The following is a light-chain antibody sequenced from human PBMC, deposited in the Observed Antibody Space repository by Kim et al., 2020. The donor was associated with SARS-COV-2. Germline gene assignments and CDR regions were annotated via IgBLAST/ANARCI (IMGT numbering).Light chain of an antibody. Sequence: NFMLTQPHSVSESPGKTVTISCTRSSGSIASNYVQWYQQRPGSAPTTVIYEDNQRPSGVPDRFSGPIDSSSNSASLTISGLKTEDEADYYCQSYESSIVVFGGGTQLTVL. CDR2: EDN. CDR1: SGSIASNY. J-gene: IGLJ2*01. CDR3: QSYESSIVV. V-gene: IGLV6-57*04.